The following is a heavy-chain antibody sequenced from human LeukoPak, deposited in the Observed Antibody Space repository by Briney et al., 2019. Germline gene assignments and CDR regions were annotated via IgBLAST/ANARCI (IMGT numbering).Heavy chain of an antibody. J-gene: IGHJ5*02. D-gene: IGHD2-21*01. CDR3: ARDHRQSMIAAFDP. CDR2: IIPIFGTA. V-gene: IGHV1-69*05. CDR1: GGTFSSYA. Sequence: ASVKVSCKASGGTFSSYAISWVRQAPGQGLEWMGGIIPIFGTANYAQKLQGRVTMTTDTSTSTAYMELRSLRSDDTAVYYCARDHRQSMIAAFDPWGQGTLVTVSS.